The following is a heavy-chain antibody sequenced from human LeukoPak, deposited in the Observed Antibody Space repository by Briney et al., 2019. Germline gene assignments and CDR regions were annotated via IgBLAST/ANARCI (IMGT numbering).Heavy chain of an antibody. V-gene: IGHV3-30*18. Sequence: GGSLRLSCAASGFTFSSYGMHWVRQAPGKGREGGAVISYEGSNKYYADSVKGRFTIFRDNSKNTLYLQMNSLRAEDTAVYYCAKGPFPLYYYDSSGLRNPNFDYWGQGTLVTVSS. D-gene: IGHD3-22*01. J-gene: IGHJ4*02. CDR3: AKGPFPLYYYDSSGLRNPNFDY. CDR2: ISYEGSNK. CDR1: GFTFSSYG.